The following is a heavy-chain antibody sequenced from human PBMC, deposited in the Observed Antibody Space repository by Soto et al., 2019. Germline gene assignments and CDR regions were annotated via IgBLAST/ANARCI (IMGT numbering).Heavy chain of an antibody. CDR2: IIPIFGTA. Sequence: QVQLVQSGAEVKKPGSSVKVSCKASGGTFSSYAISWVRQAPGQGLEWMGGIIPIFGTANYAQKFQGRVTITADESTSTADMELSSLRSEDTAVYYCARMVDTAMVAQGFDPWGQGTLVTVSS. V-gene: IGHV1-69*12. J-gene: IGHJ5*02. CDR3: ARMVDTAMVAQGFDP. D-gene: IGHD5-18*01. CDR1: GGTFSSYA.